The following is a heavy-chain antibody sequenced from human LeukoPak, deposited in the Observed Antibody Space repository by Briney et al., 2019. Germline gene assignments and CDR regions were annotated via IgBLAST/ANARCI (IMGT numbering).Heavy chain of an antibody. J-gene: IGHJ4*02. CDR2: ISDDGSNK. CDR1: GFTFSNYG. CDR3: AKSIYSGGGYSYGSFDY. D-gene: IGHD5-18*01. V-gene: IGHV3-30*18. Sequence: PGGSLTLSCAASGFTFSNYGIHWVRQAPGKGLEWVAVISDDGSNKYYAYSVKCRFTISRDNSKNTLYLQMNSLRAEDTAVYYCAKSIYSGGGYSYGSFDYWGQGTLVTVSS.